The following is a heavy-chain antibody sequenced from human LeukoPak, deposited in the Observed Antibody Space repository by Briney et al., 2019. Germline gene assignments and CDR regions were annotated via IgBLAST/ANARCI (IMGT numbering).Heavy chain of an antibody. CDR3: ARAPHHPDGGSGSLYYFDY. J-gene: IGHJ4*02. CDR1: GFTFSDHY. D-gene: IGHD3-10*01. CDR2: TRNKANSYTT. V-gene: IGHV3-72*01. Sequence: GGSLRLSCAASGFTFSDHYMDWVRQAPGKGLEWVGRTRNKANSYTTEYAASVKGRFTISRDDSKNSLYLQMNSLKTEDTAVYYRARAPHHPDGGSGSLYYFDYWGQGTLVTVSS.